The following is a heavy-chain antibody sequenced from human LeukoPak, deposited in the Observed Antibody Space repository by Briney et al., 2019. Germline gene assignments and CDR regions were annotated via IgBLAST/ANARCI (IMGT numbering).Heavy chain of an antibody. CDR2: INPSGGST. CDR3: AREVLDSTGHGYYYMDV. CDR1: GYTCTSYY. D-gene: IGHD6-25*01. J-gene: IGHJ6*03. Sequence: ASVKVSCKASGYTCTSYYMHWVRQAPGQGLEWMGIINPSGGSTSYAQKFQGRVTMTRDTSTSTVYMELSSLRSEDTAVYSCAREVLDSTGHGYYYMDVWGKGTTVTVSS. V-gene: IGHV1-46*01.